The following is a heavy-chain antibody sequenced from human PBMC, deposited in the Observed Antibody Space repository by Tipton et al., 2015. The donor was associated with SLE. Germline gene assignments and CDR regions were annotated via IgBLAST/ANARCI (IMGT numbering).Heavy chain of an antibody. V-gene: IGHV3-30*02. CDR1: GFTFSTYD. CDR3: AKNTQNYGAP. Sequence: GSLRLSCAASGFTFSTYDMNWVRQAPGKGLEWVAFIRNDGSNKYHADSVKGRFTISRDNSKNTLYLQMNSLRAEDTAVYYCAKNTQNYGAPWGQGTLVTVSS. CDR2: IRNDGSNK. J-gene: IGHJ5*02. D-gene: IGHD4/OR15-4a*01.